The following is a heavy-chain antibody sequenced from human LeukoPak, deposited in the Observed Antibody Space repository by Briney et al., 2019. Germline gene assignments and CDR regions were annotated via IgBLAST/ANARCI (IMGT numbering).Heavy chain of an antibody. V-gene: IGHV3-23*01. CDR2: ISGDGAST. D-gene: IGHD3-10*01. Sequence: GGSLRLSCAASGFTFAIHAMTWVRQAPGKGLEWVSGISGDGASTHYAEPVKGQFTISRDNSQNTLFLQMNSLRVEDTAIYYCAKDSYVSGRPLHTFDAWGQGTMVTVSS. J-gene: IGHJ3*01. CDR3: AKDSYVSGRPLHTFDA. CDR1: GFTFAIHA.